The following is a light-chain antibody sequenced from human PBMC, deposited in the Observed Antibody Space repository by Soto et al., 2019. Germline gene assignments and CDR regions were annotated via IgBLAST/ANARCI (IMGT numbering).Light chain of an antibody. CDR2: GAS. J-gene: IGKJ3*01. CDR3: QQYNDWAPFT. V-gene: IGKV3-15*01. CDR1: QSINKN. Sequence: EIVMTQSPATLSVSPGGSAPLSCRASQSINKNLAWYQQRPGQAPRLLIYGASTKATGIPARFSGRGSGTDFTLTISSLQSEDVAVYYCQQYNDWAPFTFGPGTKVDIK.